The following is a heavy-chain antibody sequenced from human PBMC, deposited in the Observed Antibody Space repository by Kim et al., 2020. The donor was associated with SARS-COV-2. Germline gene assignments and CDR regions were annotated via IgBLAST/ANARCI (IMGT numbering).Heavy chain of an antibody. CDR1: GFTFSSYG. CDR2: ISYDGSNK. J-gene: IGHJ5*02. D-gene: IGHD5-12*01. CDR3: AKSFIGGYDLGWFDP. V-gene: IGHV3-30*18. Sequence: GGSLRLSCAASGFTFSSYGMHWVRQAPGKGLEWVAVISYDGSNKYYADSVKGRFTISRDNSKNTLYLQMNSLRAEDTAVYYCAKSFIGGYDLGWFDPWG.